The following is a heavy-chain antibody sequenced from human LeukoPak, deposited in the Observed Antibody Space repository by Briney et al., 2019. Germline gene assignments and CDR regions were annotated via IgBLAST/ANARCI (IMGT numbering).Heavy chain of an antibody. V-gene: IGHV1-69*04. D-gene: IGHD4-23*01. CDR2: IIPILGIA. CDR1: GYTFTSYD. Sequence: GASVKVSCKASGYTFTSYDINWVRQATGQGLEWMGRIIPILGIANYAQKFQGRVTITAGKSTSTAYMELSSLRSEDTAVYYCARPRAVYGGNFAFDIWGQGTMVTVSS. CDR3: ARPRAVYGGNFAFDI. J-gene: IGHJ3*02.